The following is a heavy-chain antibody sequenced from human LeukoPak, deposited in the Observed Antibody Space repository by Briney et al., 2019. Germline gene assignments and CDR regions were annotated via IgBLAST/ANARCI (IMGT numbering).Heavy chain of an antibody. Sequence: ASVKASCKASGYTFANFGITWVRQAPGQGLEWMGWISVYNGNTNYAQNLQGRVTLTTDTSTSTAYMELRSLRSDDTALYYCARPYSSSSCYMVHWGQGTLVTVSS. V-gene: IGHV1-18*01. J-gene: IGHJ4*02. CDR3: ARPYSSSSCYMVH. CDR2: ISVYNGNT. CDR1: GYTFANFG. D-gene: IGHD2-2*02.